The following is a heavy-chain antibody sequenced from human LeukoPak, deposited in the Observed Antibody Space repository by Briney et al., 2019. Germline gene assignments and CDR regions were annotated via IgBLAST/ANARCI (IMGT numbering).Heavy chain of an antibody. CDR2: IKQDGSEK. CDR1: GFTFSSYW. J-gene: IGHJ4*02. Sequence: GGSLRLSCAASGFTFSSYWMSWVRQPPGKGLEWVANIKQDGSEKYYVGSVKGRFTISRDNAKNSLYPQMSSLRAEDTAVYYCARGGRPDYWGQGTLVTVSS. D-gene: IGHD3-10*01. V-gene: IGHV3-7*01. CDR3: ARGGRPDY.